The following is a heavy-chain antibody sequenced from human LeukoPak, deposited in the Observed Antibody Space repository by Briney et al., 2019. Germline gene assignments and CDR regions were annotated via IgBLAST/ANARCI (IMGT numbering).Heavy chain of an antibody. CDR3: ARDLISIAVAGTLNY. Sequence: PGGSLRLSCAASGFTFSSYSMNWVRQAPGKGLEWVSYISSSSSTIYYADSVKGRFTISRDNAKNSLYLQMNSLRAEDTAVYYCARDLISIAVAGTLNYWGQGTLVTVSS. V-gene: IGHV3-48*01. J-gene: IGHJ4*02. CDR1: GFTFSSYS. D-gene: IGHD6-19*01. CDR2: ISSSSSTI.